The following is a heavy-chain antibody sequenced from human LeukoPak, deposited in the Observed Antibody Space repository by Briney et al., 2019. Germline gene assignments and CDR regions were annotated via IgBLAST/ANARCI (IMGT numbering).Heavy chain of an antibody. Sequence: ASVKVSCKASGYTFTSYDINWVRQATGQGLEWMGWMNPNSGNTGYAQKFQGGVTMTRNTSISTAYMELSSLRSEDTAVYYCARGYCSSTSCYFGYWFDPWGQGTLVTVSS. V-gene: IGHV1-8*01. J-gene: IGHJ5*02. CDR1: GYTFTSYD. CDR2: MNPNSGNT. CDR3: ARGYCSSTSCYFGYWFDP. D-gene: IGHD2-2*01.